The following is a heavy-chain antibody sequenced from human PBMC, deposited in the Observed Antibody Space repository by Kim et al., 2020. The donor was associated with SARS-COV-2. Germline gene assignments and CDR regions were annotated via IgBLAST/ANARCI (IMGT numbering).Heavy chain of an antibody. CDR3: ARLFARSKSPYYYGMDV. D-gene: IGHD3-3*01. Sequence: SETLSLTCTVSGGSISSSSYYWGWIRQPPGKGLEWIGSIYYSGSTYYNPSLKSRVTISVDTSKNQFSLKLSSVTAADTAVYYCARLFARSKSPYYYGMDVWGQGTTVTVSS. J-gene: IGHJ6*02. CDR1: GGSISSSSYY. V-gene: IGHV4-39*01. CDR2: IYYSGST.